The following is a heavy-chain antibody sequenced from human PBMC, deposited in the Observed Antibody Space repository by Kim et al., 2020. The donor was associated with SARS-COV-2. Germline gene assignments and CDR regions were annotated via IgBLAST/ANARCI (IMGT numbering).Heavy chain of an antibody. D-gene: IGHD6-19*01. Sequence: SQKFQGRVTITMDTSASTAYMERRSLRSEDTAIYYCSRDGAVAGAINFDYWGQGTLVTVSS. J-gene: IGHJ4*02. CDR3: SRDGAVAGAINFDY. V-gene: IGHV1-3*01.